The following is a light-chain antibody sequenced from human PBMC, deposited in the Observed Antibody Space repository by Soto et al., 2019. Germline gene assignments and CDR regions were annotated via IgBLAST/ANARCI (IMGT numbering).Light chain of an antibody. V-gene: IGLV2-14*01. J-gene: IGLJ1*01. CDR3: SSYTSSSTYV. CDR2: DVS. CDR1: SSDVGGYNY. Sequence: QSVLTQPVSVSGSPGQSITISCTGTSSDVGGYNYVSWYQQHPGKAPKLMIYDVSNRPSGVSNRFSGSKSGNTASLTISGLQAEDEADYYCSSYTSSSTYVFGTGPKVTV.